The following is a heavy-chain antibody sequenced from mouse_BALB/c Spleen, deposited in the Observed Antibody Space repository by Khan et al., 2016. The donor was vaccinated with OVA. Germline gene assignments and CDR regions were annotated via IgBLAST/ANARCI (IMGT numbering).Heavy chain of an antibody. D-gene: IGHD2-10*01. CDR3: ARQPYYHYNIMDY. CDR1: GFSLTSYG. J-gene: IGHJ4*01. Sequence: QVQLQQSGPGLAAPSQSLSITCTISGFSLTSYGVHWVRQPPGKGLEWLVVIWSDGSTTYNSALKSRLTITKDNSQSQVFLKMNSLQTDDTAIYFCARQPYYHYNIMDYWGQGTSVTVSS. CDR2: IWSDGST. V-gene: IGHV2-6-1*01.